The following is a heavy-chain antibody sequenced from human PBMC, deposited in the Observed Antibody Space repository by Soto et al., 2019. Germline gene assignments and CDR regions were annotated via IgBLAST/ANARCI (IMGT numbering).Heavy chain of an antibody. CDR3: TRDPYGGSRYYFDA. CDR2: IWYDGSNK. CDR1: GFSFSNYA. D-gene: IGHD1-26*01. Sequence: GGSLRLSCAASGFSFSNYAMHWVRQAPGKGLEWVAVIWYDGSNKYYADSVKGRFTISKDNSQTTVYLQMNSLRAEDTAVYYCTRDPYGGSRYYFDAWGQGTLVTVSS. J-gene: IGHJ4*02. V-gene: IGHV3-33*01.